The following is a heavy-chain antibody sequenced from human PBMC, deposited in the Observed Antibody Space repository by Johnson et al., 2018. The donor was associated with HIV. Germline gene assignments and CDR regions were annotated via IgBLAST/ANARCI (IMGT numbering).Heavy chain of an antibody. CDR2: IKQDGSEK. CDR1: GFTFSSYW. V-gene: IGHV3-7*05. Sequence: EVHLVESGGGLVQPGRSLRLSCAASGFTFSSYWMSWVRQAPGKGLEWVANIKQDGSEKYYVDSVKGRFTISRDNAKNSLYLQMNSLRAEDTAVYYCARLIVGAPGAFDIWGQGTMVTVSS. D-gene: IGHD1-26*01. CDR3: ARLIVGAPGAFDI. J-gene: IGHJ3*02.